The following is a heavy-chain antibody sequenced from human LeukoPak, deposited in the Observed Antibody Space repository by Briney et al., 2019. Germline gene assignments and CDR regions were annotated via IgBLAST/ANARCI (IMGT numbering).Heavy chain of an antibody. V-gene: IGHV2-5*01. CDR1: GFSLSTSGMG. CDR2: IYWNDDK. D-gene: IGHD3-3*01. CDR3: AHRPYDFWSAQEAFDI. J-gene: IGHJ3*02. Sequence: SGPTQVKPTQTLTLTCTFSGFSLSTSGMGVGWIRQPPGKALEWLALIYWNDDKRYSPSLKSRLTITKDTSKNQVVLTMTNMDPVDTATYYCAHRPYDFWSAQEAFDIWGQGTMVTASS.